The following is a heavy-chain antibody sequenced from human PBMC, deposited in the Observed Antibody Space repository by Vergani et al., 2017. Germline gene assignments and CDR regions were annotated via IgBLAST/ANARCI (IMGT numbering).Heavy chain of an antibody. J-gene: IGHJ6*02. CDR1: GFTFSSYA. V-gene: IGHV3-30-3*01. CDR2: ISYDGSNK. D-gene: IGHD3-10*01. Sequence: QVQLVESGGGVVQPGRSLRLSCAASGFTFSSYAMHWVRQAPGKGLEWVAVISYDGSNKYYADSVKGRFTISRDNSKNTLYLQMNSLRAEDTAVYYCAGGEGVRGAGYGMDVWGQGTTVTVSS. CDR3: AGGEGVRGAGYGMDV.